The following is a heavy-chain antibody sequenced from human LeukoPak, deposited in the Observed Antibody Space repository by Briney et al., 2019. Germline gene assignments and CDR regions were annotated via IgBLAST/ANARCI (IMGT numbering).Heavy chain of an antibody. V-gene: IGHV4-59*01. CDR1: GGSISSYY. J-gene: IGHJ5*02. CDR2: IYYSGST. D-gene: IGHD2-2*01. Sequence: SETLSLTCSVSGGSISSYYWSWIRQPPGKGLEWIGYIYYSGSTNYNPSLKSRVTISVVTSKNQFSLKLSSVTAADTAVYYCARGYCSSTSCFFDWFDPWGQGTLVTVS. CDR3: ARGYCSSTSCFFDWFDP.